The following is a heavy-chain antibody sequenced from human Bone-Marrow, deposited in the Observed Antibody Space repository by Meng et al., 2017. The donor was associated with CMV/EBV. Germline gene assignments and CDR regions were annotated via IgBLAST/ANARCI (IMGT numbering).Heavy chain of an antibody. CDR1: GFAFSTYW. V-gene: IGHV3-74*03. CDR3: GRDIVGHTVDY. J-gene: IGHJ4*02. CDR2: IDSDGTVT. Sequence: GESLKISCAASGFAFSTYWMHWVRQAPGQGLVWVSRIDSDGTVTTYGDSVKGRFTVSRDNAQNTMYLQMSSLRAEDTAVYFCGRDIVGHTVDYWGQGTLVTVSS. D-gene: IGHD1-26*01.